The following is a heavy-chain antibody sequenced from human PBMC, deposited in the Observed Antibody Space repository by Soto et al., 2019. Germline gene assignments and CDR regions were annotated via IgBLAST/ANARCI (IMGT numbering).Heavy chain of an antibody. CDR3: TRDRLEMGSSPYYYYYGMDV. CDR2: IRSKAYGGTT. V-gene: IGHV3-49*03. Sequence: PGGSLRLSCTASGFTFGDYAMSWFRQAPGKGLEGVGFIRSKAYGGTTEYAASVKGRFTISRDDSKSIAYLQMSSLKTEDTAVYYCTRDRLEMGSSPYYYYYGMDVWGQGTTVTVSS. J-gene: IGHJ6*02. D-gene: IGHD6-13*01. CDR1: GFTFGDYA.